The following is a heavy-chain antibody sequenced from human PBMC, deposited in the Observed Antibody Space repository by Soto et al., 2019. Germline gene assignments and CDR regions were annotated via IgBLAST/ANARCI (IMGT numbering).Heavy chain of an antibody. Sequence: PGGTLSLSCAVSGFTFSSYALTWFRQAPWKGLEWVSTINYNGNIIEYADSVEGRFTISRDNSKNTLYLQMNSLGGEDTAVYYCARDPAGFRSGRGYFQNWGQGTLVTVSS. CDR1: GFTFSSYA. CDR3: ARDPAGFRSGRGYFQN. D-gene: IGHD6-19*01. CDR2: INYNGNII. J-gene: IGHJ1*01. V-gene: IGHV3-23*01.